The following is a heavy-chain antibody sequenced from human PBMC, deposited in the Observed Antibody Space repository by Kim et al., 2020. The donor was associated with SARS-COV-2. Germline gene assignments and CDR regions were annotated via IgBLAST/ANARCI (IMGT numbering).Heavy chain of an antibody. V-gene: IGHV3-23*01. Sequence: GGSLRLSCAASGFTFSNYAMSWVRQAPGKGLEWVSLITGSGGSTDYADSVKGRFTFSRDNSKNTLYLQMNSLRVEDTAVYYCARTYYYGSGPFDYWGQGTLVTVSS. CDR2: ITGSGGST. CDR1: GFTFSNYA. D-gene: IGHD3-10*01. J-gene: IGHJ4*02. CDR3: ARTYYYGSGPFDY.